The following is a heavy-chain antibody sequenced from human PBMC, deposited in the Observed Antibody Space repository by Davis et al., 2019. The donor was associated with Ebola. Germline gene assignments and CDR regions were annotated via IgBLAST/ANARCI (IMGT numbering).Heavy chain of an antibody. CDR3: ARVVVGALY. CDR1: GFTFSSYA. Sequence: GESLKISCAAPGFTFSSYAMHWVRQAPGKGLEWVAVISYDGSNKYYADSVKGRFTISRDNSKNTLYLQMNSLRAEDTAVYYCARVVVGALYWGQGTLVTVSS. V-gene: IGHV3-30-3*01. J-gene: IGHJ4*02. CDR2: ISYDGSNK. D-gene: IGHD2-21*01.